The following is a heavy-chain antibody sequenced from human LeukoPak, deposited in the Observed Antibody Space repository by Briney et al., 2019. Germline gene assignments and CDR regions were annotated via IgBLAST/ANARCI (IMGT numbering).Heavy chain of an antibody. V-gene: IGHV4-34*01. D-gene: IGHD3-10*01. CDR3: ARRITMVQGFNY. Sequence: AETLTLTCAVYGGTFSGYYRSWVRQPPGKGLEWIGEINHSGSTKYNPSLNSPVTISVDTSNLQFSLQLSSVTAADTAVYCCARRITMVQGFNYWGQGTLVTVSS. J-gene: IGHJ4*02. CDR2: INHSGST. CDR1: GGTFSGYY.